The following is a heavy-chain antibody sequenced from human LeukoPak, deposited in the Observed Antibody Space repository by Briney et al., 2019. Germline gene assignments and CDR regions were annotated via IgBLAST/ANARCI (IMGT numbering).Heavy chain of an antibody. J-gene: IGHJ5*02. V-gene: IGHV3-7*01. CDR1: GFTFSNYW. CDR2: IKEDGSEI. CDR3: AREGSRRYVGTGAQS. D-gene: IGHD6-19*01. Sequence: GGSLRLSCAASGFTFSNYWMSWVRQAPGKGLEWVANIKEDGSEIHYVDSVKCRFHMSRANAKNSLYLEMNSLRAEDTSMYYCAREGSRRYVGTGAQSWGRRTLVTVSS.